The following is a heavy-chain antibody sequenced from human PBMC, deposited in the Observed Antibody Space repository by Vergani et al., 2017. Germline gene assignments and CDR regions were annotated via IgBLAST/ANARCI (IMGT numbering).Heavy chain of an antibody. Sequence: QVQLQQWGAGLLKLSETLSLTCAVYGGSFSGYYWSWIRQPPGKGLEWFGEINHSGSTNYNPSLKSRVTISVDTSKNQFSLKLSSVTAADTAVYYCARGRVRVATLRYNWFDPWGQGTLVTVSS. J-gene: IGHJ5*02. CDR1: GGSFSGYY. V-gene: IGHV4-34*01. CDR2: INHSGST. D-gene: IGHD5-12*01. CDR3: ARGRVRVATLRYNWFDP.